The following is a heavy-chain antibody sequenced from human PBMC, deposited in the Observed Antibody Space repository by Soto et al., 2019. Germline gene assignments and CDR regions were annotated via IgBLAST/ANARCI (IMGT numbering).Heavy chain of an antibody. J-gene: IGHJ4*02. CDR1: GFTLTNQG. CDR3: AKDRTNTWSFDY. D-gene: IGHD2-8*02. Sequence: QSGGSLRLSCEVSGFTLTNQGVHWVRQAPGKGLEWVAVISNDGSNKYYDSVKGRFTISRDNSKNTVYLQMDSLRLEDTAVYYCAKDRTNTWSFDYWGQGTLVTVSS. CDR2: ISNDGSNK. V-gene: IGHV3-30*18.